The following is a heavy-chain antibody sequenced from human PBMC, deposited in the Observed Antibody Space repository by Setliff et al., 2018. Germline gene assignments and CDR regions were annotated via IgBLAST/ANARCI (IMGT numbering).Heavy chain of an antibody. Sequence: GASVKVSCKASGYTFTSYGISWVRQVPGQGLEWMGWISAYNGNTNYAQKLQGRVTMTRNTSISTAYMELSSLRSEDTAVYYCARRVGSVGIQLPDYWGQGTLVTVSS. CDR1: GYTFTSYG. CDR2: ISAYNGNT. D-gene: IGHD5-18*01. CDR3: ARRVGSVGIQLPDY. V-gene: IGHV1-18*01. J-gene: IGHJ4*02.